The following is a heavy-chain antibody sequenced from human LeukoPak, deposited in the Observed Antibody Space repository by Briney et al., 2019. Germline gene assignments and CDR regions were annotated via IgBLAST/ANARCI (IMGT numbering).Heavy chain of an antibody. J-gene: IGHJ3*02. Sequence: TGGSLRLSCAASGFTFSSYWMSWVRQAPGKGLEWVANIKQDGSEKNYVDSVKGRFTISRDNAKNSMYLQMNSLRADDTAEYYCARDRGYNAFDIWGQGTMVTVSS. D-gene: IGHD5-18*01. CDR2: IKQDGSEK. CDR1: GFTFSSYW. CDR3: ARDRGYNAFDI. V-gene: IGHV3-7*01.